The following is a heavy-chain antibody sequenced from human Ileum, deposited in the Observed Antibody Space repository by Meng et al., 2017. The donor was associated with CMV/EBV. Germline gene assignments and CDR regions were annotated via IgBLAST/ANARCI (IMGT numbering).Heavy chain of an antibody. CDR3: VRQVVAASFDY. J-gene: IGHJ4*02. D-gene: IGHD2-15*01. V-gene: IGHV4-30-4*08. CDR1: GGSITSGNYY. Sequence: QGHLHGSGHGLVKPYKYLSLTCTVPGGSITSGNYYWSWIRQPPGRGLEWIGYIYYSGSPYYKPSLKSRVTISLDTSKNQFSLNLRSVTATDSAVYYCVRQVVAASFDYWGQGALVTVSS. CDR2: IYYSGSP.